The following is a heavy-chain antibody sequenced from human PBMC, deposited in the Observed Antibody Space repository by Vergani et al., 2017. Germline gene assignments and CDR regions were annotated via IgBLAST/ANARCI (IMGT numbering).Heavy chain of an antibody. Sequence: QVQLPESGPGLVKPSQPLSLTCTVSGGSLSSGGYYWSWIRQHPGKDLHWIGYTYYSGITYYNPALKGRLTISVDTAKNQFTLRLSSVNVAYTAVYSCARVSDYGSGNYLVNWFDPWGQGTLVTVSS. CDR2: TYYSGIT. D-gene: IGHD3-10*01. J-gene: IGHJ5*02. V-gene: IGHV4-31*03. CDR1: GGSLSSGGYY. CDR3: ARVSDYGSGNYLVNWFDP.